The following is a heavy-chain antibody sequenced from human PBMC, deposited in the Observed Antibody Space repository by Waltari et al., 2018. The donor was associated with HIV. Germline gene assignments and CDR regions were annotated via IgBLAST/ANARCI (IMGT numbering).Heavy chain of an antibody. Sequence: VQLVQSGAELKKPGASVTVSCKTSGYSFTSHFVHSVRQAPGHGLEWKGVINTGGGGTRYAQRFEGRVTMTKDTSTSTVYMELSRLQSEDTARYYCVRSPDYEIFGGYPNWFDPWGQGTLVTVSS. CDR2: INTGGGGT. V-gene: IGHV1-46*01. D-gene: IGHD3-9*01. CDR1: GYSFTSHF. J-gene: IGHJ5*02. CDR3: VRSPDYEIFGGYPNWFDP.